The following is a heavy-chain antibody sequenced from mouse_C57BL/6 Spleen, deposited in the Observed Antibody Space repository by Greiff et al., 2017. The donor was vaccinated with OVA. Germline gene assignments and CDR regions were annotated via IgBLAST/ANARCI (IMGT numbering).Heavy chain of an antibody. V-gene: IGHV1-55*01. J-gene: IGHJ1*03. D-gene: IGHD2-5*01. CDR2: IYPGSGST. CDR1: GYTFTSYW. CDR3: ARYGYSNFYWYFDV. Sequence: QVQLQQPGAELVKPGASVKMSCKASGYTFTSYWITWVKQRPGQGLEWIGDIYPGSGSTNYNEKFKSKATLTVDTSSSTAYMKLSSLTSEDSAVYYCARYGYSNFYWYFDVWGTGTTVTVSS.